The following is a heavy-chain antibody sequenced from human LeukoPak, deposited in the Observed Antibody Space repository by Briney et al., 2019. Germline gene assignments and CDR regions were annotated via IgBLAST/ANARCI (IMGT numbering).Heavy chain of an antibody. CDR1: GGSISSYY. Sequence: SETLSLTCTVSGGSISSYYWSWIRQPPGKGLEWIGYIYYSGSTNYNPSLKSRVTISVDTSKNQFSLKLSSVTAADTAVYYCARDVLLWFGELAPVRNGMDVWGKGTTVTASS. D-gene: IGHD3-10*01. J-gene: IGHJ6*04. CDR3: ARDVLLWFGELAPVRNGMDV. CDR2: IYYSGST. V-gene: IGHV4-59*01.